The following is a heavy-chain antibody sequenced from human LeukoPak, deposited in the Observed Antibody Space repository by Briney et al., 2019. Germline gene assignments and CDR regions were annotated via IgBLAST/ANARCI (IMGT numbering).Heavy chain of an antibody. CDR1: GFTFTSSA. Sequence: SVKVSCKASGFTFTSSAMQWVRQARGQRREWIGWIVVGSGNTNYAQKFQERVTITRDMSTSTAYMELSSLRSEDTAVYYCAADLNLGNRGRLAATLFDYWGQGTLVTVSS. CDR3: AADLNLGNRGRLAATLFDY. D-gene: IGHD2-15*01. CDR2: IVVGSGNT. J-gene: IGHJ4*02. V-gene: IGHV1-58*02.